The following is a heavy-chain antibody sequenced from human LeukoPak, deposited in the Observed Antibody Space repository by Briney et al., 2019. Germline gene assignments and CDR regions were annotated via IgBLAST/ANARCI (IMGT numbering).Heavy chain of an antibody. Sequence: PSETLSLTCTVSVGSISSYYWSWIPQPPGKGLEGIGYIYYSGSTNYNPSLKSRVTISVDTSKNQFSLKLSSVAAADTAVYYCASGSGWLLFDYWGQGTLVTVSS. CDR3: ASGSGWLLFDY. D-gene: IGHD6-19*01. V-gene: IGHV4-59*12. CDR2: IYYSGST. CDR1: VGSISSYY. J-gene: IGHJ4*02.